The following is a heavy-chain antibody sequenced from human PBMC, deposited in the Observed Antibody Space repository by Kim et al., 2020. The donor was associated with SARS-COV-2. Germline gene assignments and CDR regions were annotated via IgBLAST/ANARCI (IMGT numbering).Heavy chain of an antibody. V-gene: IGHV3-23*01. D-gene: IGHD6-19*01. CDR3: AKGYSSGWYFRGVPGGPDWYCGL. Sequence: GGSLRLSCAASGFTFSSYAMSWVRQAPGKGLEWVSAISGSGGSTYYADSVKGRFTISRDNSKNTLYLQMNSLRAEDTAVYYCAKGYSSGWYFRGVPGGPDWYCGLWGRGTLVAVSS. CDR2: ISGSGGST. CDR1: GFTFSSYA. J-gene: IGHJ2*01.